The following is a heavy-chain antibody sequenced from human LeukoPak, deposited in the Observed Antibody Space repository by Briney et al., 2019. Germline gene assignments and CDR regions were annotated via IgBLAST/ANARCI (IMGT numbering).Heavy chain of an antibody. J-gene: IGHJ4*02. CDR2: ISAYNGNT. V-gene: IGHV1-18*01. CDR1: GYTFTSYD. CDR3: ARNRFLEWLLDFDY. Sequence: ASVKVSCKASGYTFTSYDINWVRQATGQGLEWMGWISAYNGNTNYAQKLQGRVTMTTDTSTSTAYMELRSLRSDDTAVYYCARNRFLEWLLDFDYWGQGTLVTVSS. D-gene: IGHD3-3*01.